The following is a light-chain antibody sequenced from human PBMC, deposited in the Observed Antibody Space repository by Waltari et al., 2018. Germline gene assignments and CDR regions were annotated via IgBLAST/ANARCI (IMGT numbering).Light chain of an antibody. Sequence: TATISCSRDALPKQYGYWYQQKPGQAPILLIYKDTERPSGIPERFSGFSSGTTVTLTISGVQAEDEADYYCQSADNSGTYWEFGGGTKLTVL. J-gene: IGLJ3*02. V-gene: IGLV3-25*03. CDR3: QSADNSGTYWE. CDR1: ALPKQY. CDR2: KDT.